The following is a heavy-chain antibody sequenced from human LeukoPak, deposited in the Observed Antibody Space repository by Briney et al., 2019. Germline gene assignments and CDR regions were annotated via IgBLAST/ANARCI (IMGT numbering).Heavy chain of an antibody. CDR1: GFTFSNYD. CDR2: IQYDGSNK. CDR3: ARDGGGDAFDI. J-gene: IGHJ3*02. Sequence: GGSLRLSCATSGFTFSNYDMYWARQAPGKGLEWVAFIQYDGSNKYYADSVKGRFTISRDNSKNTVYLQMNSLRAEDTAVYYCARDGGGDAFDIWGQGTMVTVSS. D-gene: IGHD6-25*01. V-gene: IGHV3-30*02.